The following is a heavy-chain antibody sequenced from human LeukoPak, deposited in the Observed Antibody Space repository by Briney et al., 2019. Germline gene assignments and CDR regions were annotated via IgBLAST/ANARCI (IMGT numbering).Heavy chain of an antibody. CDR2: MNPNSGNT. Sequence: GASVKVSCTASGYTFTSYDMNWVRQAPGQGLEWMGWMNPNSGNTGYAQKFQGRVTMTRNTSISTAYMELSSLRSEDTAVYYCARGVVVTAIVDVWGQGTTVTVSS. CDR3: ARGVVVTAIVDV. CDR1: GYTFTSYD. D-gene: IGHD2-21*02. V-gene: IGHV1-8*01. J-gene: IGHJ6*02.